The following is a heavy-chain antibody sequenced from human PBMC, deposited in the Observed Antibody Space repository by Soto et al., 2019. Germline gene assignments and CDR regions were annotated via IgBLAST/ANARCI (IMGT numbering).Heavy chain of an antibody. V-gene: IGHV4-39*01. J-gene: IGHJ5*02. Sequence: SETLSLTCTVSGGSISRSSYSWAWIRQPPGKGLEWIGTLYYSGNTYYNPSLKSRVTISVDTSKNQFSLKLSSVTAADTAVYYCATRQGGSYNWFDPWAQGTLVTVSS. CDR2: LYYSGNT. CDR3: ATRQGGSYNWFDP. CDR1: GGSISRSSYS. D-gene: IGHD2-15*01.